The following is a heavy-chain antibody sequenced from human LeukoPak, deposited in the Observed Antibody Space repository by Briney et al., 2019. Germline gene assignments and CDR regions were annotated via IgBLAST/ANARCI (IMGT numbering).Heavy chain of an antibody. D-gene: IGHD3-10*01. Sequence: GGSLRLSCAASGFTFSDYYMSWIRQAPGKGLEWVAVIWYDGSNKYYADSVKGRFTISRDNSKNTLYLQMNSLRAEDTAVYYCARDLGGYGSGSYYPDYWGQGTLVTVSS. V-gene: IGHV3-33*08. J-gene: IGHJ4*02. CDR1: GFTFSDYY. CDR3: ARDLGGYGSGSYYPDY. CDR2: IWYDGSNK.